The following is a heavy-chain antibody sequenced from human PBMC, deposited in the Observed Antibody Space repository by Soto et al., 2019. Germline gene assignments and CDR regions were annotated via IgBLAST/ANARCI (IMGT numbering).Heavy chain of an antibody. J-gene: IGHJ4*02. CDR1: GYTFSSYG. V-gene: IGHV1-18*01. CDR2: ISGYNGNT. D-gene: IGHD6-19*01. CDR3: ARDMRDSSGWKNFY. Sequence: ASVKVSCKASGYTFSSYGISWVRQAPGQGLEWMGWISGYNGNTHYAQKLQGRVTMTTDTSTSTAYMELRSLRSDDTAVYYCARDMRDSSGWKNFYWGQGTLVTVSS.